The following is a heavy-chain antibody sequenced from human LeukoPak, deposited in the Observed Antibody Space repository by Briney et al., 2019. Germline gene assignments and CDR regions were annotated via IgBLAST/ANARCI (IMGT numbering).Heavy chain of an antibody. D-gene: IGHD6-6*01. CDR3: ARGGSRQSSSSDFDY. CDR1: GGSINIYY. Sequence: SETLSLTCTVSGGSINIYYWSWVRQTPGEGLQWIGYVHYSGSTNYNPSLKSRVTISIDTFKNQFSLRLTSVTAADTAVYYCARGGSRQSSSSDFDYWGQGTLVTVSS. CDR2: VHYSGST. J-gene: IGHJ4*02. V-gene: IGHV4-59*01.